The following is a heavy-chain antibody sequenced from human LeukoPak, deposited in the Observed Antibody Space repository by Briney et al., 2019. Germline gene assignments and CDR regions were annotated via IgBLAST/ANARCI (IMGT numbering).Heavy chain of an antibody. J-gene: IGHJ3*02. CDR1: GGTFNSYA. V-gene: IGHV1-69*05. CDR2: IIPIFGTA. CDR3: ARGQNYDFWSGYVFDI. Sequence: SVKVSCKASGGTFNSYAITWVRQAPGHGLEWMGGIIPIFGTANYAQKFQGRVTITTDESTSTAYMELSSLRSEDTAVYYCARGQNYDFWSGYVFDIWGQGTMVTVSS. D-gene: IGHD3-3*01.